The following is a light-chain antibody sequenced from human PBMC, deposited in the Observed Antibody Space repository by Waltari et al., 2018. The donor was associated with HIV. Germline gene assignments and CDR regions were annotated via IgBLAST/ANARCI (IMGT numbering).Light chain of an antibody. CDR3: AVWDDGLNGWA. V-gene: IGLV1-44*01. J-gene: IGLJ3*02. CDR2: TKS. CDR1: TSNIGVNT. Sequence: QSALTQPPSASGTPGQTVSITCSGRTSNIGVNTVHWFQHFPGRAPKLLVDTKSQRPSGVPDRFSVSKSGTSASLAITGLQSEDEADYYCAVWDDGLNGWAFGGGTKLTVL.